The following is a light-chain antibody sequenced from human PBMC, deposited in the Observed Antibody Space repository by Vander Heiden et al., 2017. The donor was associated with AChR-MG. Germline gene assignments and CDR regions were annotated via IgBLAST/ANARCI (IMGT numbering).Light chain of an antibody. J-gene: IGKJ2*01. CDR3: QQYEASPNT. Sequence: EIVLTQSPGTVSLSPGERATLSCRASQSLSSNYLAWYQHNPGQAPRLLIYGASSRATGIPDRFSGSGSGTDFTLTISRLEPEDCAVYYCQQYEASPNTFGLGTKLEIK. CDR1: QSLSSNY. CDR2: GAS. V-gene: IGKV3-20*01.